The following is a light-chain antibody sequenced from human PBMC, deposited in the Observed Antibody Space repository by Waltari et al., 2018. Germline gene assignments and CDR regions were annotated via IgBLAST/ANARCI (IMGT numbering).Light chain of an antibody. Sequence: QSALTQPASVSGSPGQSITISCTGSSSDVGSYNLVSWYQQFPGKAPKLMSYEGTKRPSGVSYRFSGSKSGNTASLTISGLQAEDEADYYCCSYAGSTANWVFGGGTKLTVL. V-gene: IGLV2-23*01. CDR2: EGT. CDR1: SSDVGSYNL. J-gene: IGLJ3*02. CDR3: CSYAGSTANWV.